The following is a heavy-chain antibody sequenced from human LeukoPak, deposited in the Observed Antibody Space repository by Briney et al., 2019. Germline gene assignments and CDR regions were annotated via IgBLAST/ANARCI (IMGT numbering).Heavy chain of an antibody. CDR1: GFTFSDFW. D-gene: IGHD6-19*01. CDR2: IKQDGSEK. J-gene: IGHJ4*02. Sequence: GGSLRLSCAASGFTFSDFWMNWVRQAPGKGLEWVASIKQDGSEKYYVDYVKGRFSSSRDNAKNSLHLQMNSLRDEDTAVYYCARDHTVDGLVFDYWGQGILVTVSS. CDR3: ARDHTVDGLVFDY. V-gene: IGHV3-7*01.